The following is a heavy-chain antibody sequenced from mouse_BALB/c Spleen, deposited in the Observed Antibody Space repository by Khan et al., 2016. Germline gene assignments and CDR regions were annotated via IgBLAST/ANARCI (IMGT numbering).Heavy chain of an antibody. CDR3: ARGDY. CDR1: GFTFSRFG. J-gene: IGHJ2*01. V-gene: IGHV5-17*02. CDR2: IRRGSSTI. Sequence: EVELVESGGGLVQPGGSRKLSCAASGFTFSRFGMHWVRQAPEKGLEWVAYIRRGSSTIYYADTLKGRFTISRDNPKNALFLQMTSLRSKDTAMYYCARGDYWGQGTTLTVSS.